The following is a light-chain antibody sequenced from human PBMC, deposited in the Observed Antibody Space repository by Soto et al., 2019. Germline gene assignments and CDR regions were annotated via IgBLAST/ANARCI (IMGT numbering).Light chain of an antibody. V-gene: IGLV1-44*01. J-gene: IGLJ3*02. CDR3: AAWDDSLNGWV. Sequence: QSVLTQPPSASGTPGQRVTISCSGSSSNIGSNTVNWYKQLPGTATKLLIYSNNQRPSGVPDRFSGSKSGTSASLAISGLQSEDEADYYCAAWDDSLNGWVFGGGTKLTVL. CDR2: SNN. CDR1: SSNIGSNT.